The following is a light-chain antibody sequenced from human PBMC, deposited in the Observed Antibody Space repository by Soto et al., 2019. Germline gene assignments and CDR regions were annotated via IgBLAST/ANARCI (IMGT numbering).Light chain of an antibody. V-gene: IGKV1-5*03. J-gene: IGKJ4*01. CDR3: QQNETYPLP. CDR1: QNINTW. Sequence: DIQMTQSPSTLSASVGDRDTITCRASQNINTWLAWYPQKPGKAPYLLIYKASNLQSGVPSRFSGAASGTEFTLTISSLQPDDIATYYCQQNETYPLPYGGGTKVEI. CDR2: KAS.